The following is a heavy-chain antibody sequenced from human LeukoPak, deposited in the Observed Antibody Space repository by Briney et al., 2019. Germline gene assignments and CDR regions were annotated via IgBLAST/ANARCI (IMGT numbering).Heavy chain of an antibody. CDR3: ARDRAGYYFDY. D-gene: IGHD2-15*01. Sequence: GGSLRLSCAASGFTVSSNYMNWVRQAPGKGLEWVSVIYTGGYTYYADSVKGRFTISRDNSKNALYLQMNSLRAEDTAVYYCARDRAGYYFDYWGQGTLVTVSS. CDR1: GFTVSSNY. V-gene: IGHV3-53*01. CDR2: IYTGGYT. J-gene: IGHJ4*02.